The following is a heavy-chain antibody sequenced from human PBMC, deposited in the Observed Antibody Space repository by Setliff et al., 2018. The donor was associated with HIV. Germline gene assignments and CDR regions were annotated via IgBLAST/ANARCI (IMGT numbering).Heavy chain of an antibody. CDR2: ISGSGGDT. V-gene: IGHV3-23*01. Sequence: ETLSLSCASSGFTFSSYAMTWVRQAPGKGLECVAVISGSGGDTYYADSVKGRFVISREKSKSTLYLQMNSLRAEDTAVYYCAKKTAAYTSGSWLHYWGQGTLVTSPQ. CDR1: GFTFSSYA. D-gene: IGHD3-10*01. J-gene: IGHJ4*02. CDR3: AKKTAAYTSGSWLHY.